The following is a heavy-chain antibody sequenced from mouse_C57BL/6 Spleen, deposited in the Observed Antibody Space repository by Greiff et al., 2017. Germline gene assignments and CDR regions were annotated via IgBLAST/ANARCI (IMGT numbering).Heavy chain of an antibody. Sequence: VQLQQSVAELVRPGASVKLSCKASGYNIKNTYMHWVKQRPEQGLEWIGRIVPAHGNTKYDQKFQGKATITADTSSNTAYLQLSSLTSEDTAIYCCATLTGKGDWGQGTTLTVSS. V-gene: IGHV14-3*01. CDR2: IVPAHGNT. CDR3: ATLTGKGD. CDR1: GYNIKNTY. D-gene: IGHD4-1*01. J-gene: IGHJ2*01.